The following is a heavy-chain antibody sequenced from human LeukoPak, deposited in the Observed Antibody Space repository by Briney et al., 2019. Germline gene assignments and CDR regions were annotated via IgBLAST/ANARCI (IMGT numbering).Heavy chain of an antibody. CDR1: GFTFSNYE. Sequence: GGSLRLSCAASGFTFSNYEMHWVRQAPGKGLEWVSYISSSGSDIYYADSVKGRFTISRDNAKNSLYLQMNSLRAEDTAVYYCARGLPNYYDSSGYYSGLFTFDIWGQGTMVTVSS. CDR3: ARGLPNYYDSSGYYSGLFTFDI. V-gene: IGHV3-48*03. CDR2: ISSSGSDI. J-gene: IGHJ3*02. D-gene: IGHD3-22*01.